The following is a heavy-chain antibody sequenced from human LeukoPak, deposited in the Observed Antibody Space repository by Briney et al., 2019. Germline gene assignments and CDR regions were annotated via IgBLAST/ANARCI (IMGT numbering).Heavy chain of an antibody. D-gene: IGHD5-24*01. CDR2: IGSSGNSM. CDR1: GFTFSSYS. J-gene: IGHJ6*03. V-gene: IGHV3-21*01. CDR3: ARKGDAYGSDSYFYMDV. Sequence: GGSLRLSCEASGFTFSSYSMNWVRQAPGKGLEWVSSIGSSGNSMYYADSVKGRFTISRDNAKNSLFLQMNSLRAEDTAVYYCARKGDAYGSDSYFYMDVWGKGTAVTVSS.